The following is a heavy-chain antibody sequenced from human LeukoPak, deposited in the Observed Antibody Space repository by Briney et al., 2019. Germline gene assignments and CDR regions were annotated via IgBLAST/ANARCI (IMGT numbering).Heavy chain of an antibody. V-gene: IGHV1-2*02. Sequence: ASVKVSCKSSGYTFTDYYMHWVRQAPGPGLEWMGWINPNSGGTDYAQKFQGRVTLIRDTSISTAYMELSRLTSDDTAVYYCARGRYCGETTCSDFDSWGQGTLVTVSS. D-gene: IGHD2-21*01. CDR2: INPNSGGT. CDR1: GYTFTDYY. J-gene: IGHJ4*02. CDR3: ARGRYCGETTCSDFDS.